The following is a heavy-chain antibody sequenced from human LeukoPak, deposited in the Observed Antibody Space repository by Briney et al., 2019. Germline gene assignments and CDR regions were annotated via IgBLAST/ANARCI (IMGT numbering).Heavy chain of an antibody. CDR1: GFTFSSYS. CDR3: ARDRLHYGEYEKTFDY. CDR2: ISYSSSTI. J-gene: IGHJ4*02. Sequence: LGGSLRLSCAASGFTFSSYSMNWARQAPGKGLEWVSYISYSSSTIYYADSVKGRFTISRDNAKNSLYLQMDSLRAEDTAVYYCARDRLHYGEYEKTFDYWGQGTLVTVSS. D-gene: IGHD4-17*01. V-gene: IGHV3-48*01.